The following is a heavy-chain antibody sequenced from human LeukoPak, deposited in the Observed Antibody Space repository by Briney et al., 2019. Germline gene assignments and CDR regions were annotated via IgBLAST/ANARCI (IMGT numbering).Heavy chain of an antibody. CDR2: INHSAST. CDR3: ARGTIQLWPNFDY. Sequence: SETLSLTCAVYGGSFSGYYWSWIRQPPGKGLEWIGEINHSASTNYNPSLKSRVTISVDTSKNQFSLKLSSVTAADTAVYYCARGTIQLWPNFDYWGQGTLVTVSS. V-gene: IGHV4-34*01. CDR1: GGSFSGYY. J-gene: IGHJ4*02. D-gene: IGHD5-18*01.